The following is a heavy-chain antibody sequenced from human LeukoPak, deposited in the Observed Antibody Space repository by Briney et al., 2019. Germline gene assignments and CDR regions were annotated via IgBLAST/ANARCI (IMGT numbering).Heavy chain of an antibody. J-gene: IGHJ4*02. CDR3: ARGPRAYSSSPDFDY. CDR1: GFTFSSYS. D-gene: IGHD6-6*01. Sequence: GGSLRLSCAAPGFTFSSYSMNWVRQAPGKGLEWVSSISSSSSYIYYADSVKGRFTISRDNAKNSLYLQMNSLRAEDTAVYYCARGPRAYSSSPDFDYWGQGTLVTVSS. CDR2: ISSSSSYI. V-gene: IGHV3-21*01.